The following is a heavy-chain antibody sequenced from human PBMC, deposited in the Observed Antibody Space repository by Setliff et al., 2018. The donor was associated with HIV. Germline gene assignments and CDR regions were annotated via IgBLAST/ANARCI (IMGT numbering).Heavy chain of an antibody. CDR3: AQIRADSYGYSYGYPAHYFDY. J-gene: IGHJ4*02. D-gene: IGHD5-18*01. Sequence: SGPTLVNPTQTLTLTCTFSGFSLSTSGMCVSWIRQPPGKALEWLARIDWDDDKYYSTSLKTRLTISKDTSKNQVVLTMTNMDPVDTATYYCAQIRADSYGYSYGYPAHYFDYWGQGTLVTVSS. V-gene: IGHV2-70*11. CDR1: GFSLSTSGMC. CDR2: IDWDDDK.